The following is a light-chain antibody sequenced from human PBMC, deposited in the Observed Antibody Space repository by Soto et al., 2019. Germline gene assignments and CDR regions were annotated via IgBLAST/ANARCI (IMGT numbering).Light chain of an antibody. V-gene: IGKV2-24*01. CDR1: ESLVDSAGNTY. J-gene: IGKJ1*01. Sequence: DIVMTQTPLSSPVTLGQPASISCRSSESLVDSAGNTYLSWLQQRPGQSPRLLIYEISNRFSGVPDRFSGSGAGTDFTLKISRVEAEDVGVYYCMQATPLPRTFGQGTKVELK. CDR2: EIS. CDR3: MQATPLPRT.